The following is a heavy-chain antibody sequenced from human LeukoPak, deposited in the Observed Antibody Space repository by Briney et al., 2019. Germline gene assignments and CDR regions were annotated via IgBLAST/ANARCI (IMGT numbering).Heavy chain of an antibody. D-gene: IGHD3-3*01. J-gene: IGHJ3*02. CDR1: GFTFSNYW. CDR2: INNDGTST. Sequence: GGSLRLSCTASGFTFSNYWMHWVRQTPGKGLVWVSHINNDGTSTTYADSVKGRFTISRDNAKNTLYLQMDSLRAKDSAMYYCADPFGDAFDMWGQGTMVTVSS. V-gene: IGHV3-74*01. CDR3: ADPFGDAFDM.